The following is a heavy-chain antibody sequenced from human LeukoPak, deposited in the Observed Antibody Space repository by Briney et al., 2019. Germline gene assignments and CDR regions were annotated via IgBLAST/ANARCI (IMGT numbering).Heavy chain of an antibody. D-gene: IGHD6-13*01. CDR1: GYTFTSYY. J-gene: IGHJ4*02. V-gene: IGHV1-46*01. CDR3: ARDPGSSWYSWRLDY. CDR2: INPSGGST. Sequence: ASVKVSCKASGYTFTSYYMHWVRQAPGQGLEWMGIINPSGGSTSYAQKFQGRVTMTRDMSTSTVYMELSSLRSEDTAVYYCARDPGSSWYSWRLDYWGQGALVTVSS.